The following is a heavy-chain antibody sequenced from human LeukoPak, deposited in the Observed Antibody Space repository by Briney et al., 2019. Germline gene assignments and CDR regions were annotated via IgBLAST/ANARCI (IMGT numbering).Heavy chain of an antibody. CDR2: IKQDGSEK. D-gene: IGHD6-13*01. J-gene: IGHJ4*02. CDR3: ARKQQQLGNFDY. V-gene: IGHV3-7*01. Sequence: GGSLRLSCAASGFTFSSYEMNWVRQAPGKGLEWVANIKQDGSEKYYVDSVKGRFTISRDNAKNSLYLQMNSLRAEDTAVYYCARKQQQLGNFDYWGQGTLVTVSS. CDR1: GFTFSSYE.